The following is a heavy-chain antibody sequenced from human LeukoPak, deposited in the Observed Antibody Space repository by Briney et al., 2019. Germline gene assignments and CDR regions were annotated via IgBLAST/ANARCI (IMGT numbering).Heavy chain of an antibody. CDR3: ARHGDAYRSNWFDP. CDR1: GYSFTNYW. V-gene: IGHV5-51*01. D-gene: IGHD5-24*01. CDR2: IFPDDSDT. J-gene: IGHJ5*02. Sequence: RGESLKISCQGSGYSFTNYWIGWVRQMPGKGLEWMGIIFPDDSDTRYSPSFQGQVTISADKSISTAYLQWSSLKASDTAMYYCARHGDAYRSNWFDPWGQGTLVTVSS.